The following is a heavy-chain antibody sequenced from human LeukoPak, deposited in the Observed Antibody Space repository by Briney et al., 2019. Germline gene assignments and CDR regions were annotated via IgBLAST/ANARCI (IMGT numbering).Heavy chain of an antibody. V-gene: IGHV3-43*01. CDR2: ISWDGGTA. CDR1: GFAFDDYT. J-gene: IGHJ4*02. Sequence: AGGSLRLSCAASGFAFDDYTMHCVRQAPGKGLEWVSLISWDGGTAYYADSVKGRFTISRDNSKNTLYLQMNSLRAKDTAVYYCARAPSYWGQGTLVTVSS. CDR3: ARAPSY.